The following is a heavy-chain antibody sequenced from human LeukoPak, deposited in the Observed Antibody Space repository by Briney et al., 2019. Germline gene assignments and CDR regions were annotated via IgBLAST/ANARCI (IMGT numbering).Heavy chain of an antibody. J-gene: IGHJ4*02. Sequence: GGSLRLSCAASGFTFSSYGMHWVRQAPGKGPEWVSVFYSGGDRYYADSVKGRFTISRDNSKNTVYLQMNSLRPEDTAVYYCARNSVAGTGNYWGQGTLVTVSS. V-gene: IGHV3-53*01. D-gene: IGHD6-19*01. CDR2: FYSGGDR. CDR1: GFTFSSYG. CDR3: ARNSVAGTGNY.